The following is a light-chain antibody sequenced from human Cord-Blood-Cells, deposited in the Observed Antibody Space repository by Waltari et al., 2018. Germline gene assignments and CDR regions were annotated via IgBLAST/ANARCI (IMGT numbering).Light chain of an antibody. V-gene: IGLV2-23*01. J-gene: IGLJ2*01. CDR3: CSYAGTSTV. Sequence: QSALTQPASVSGSPGQSITISCTGTSSDVGSYNLVSWYQQHPAKAPKRMIYEGSKRPSVVSNRFSGSKSGNTSFLTISGLQAEDEADYSCCSYAGTSTVFGGGTKLTVL. CDR2: EGS. CDR1: SSDVGSYNL.